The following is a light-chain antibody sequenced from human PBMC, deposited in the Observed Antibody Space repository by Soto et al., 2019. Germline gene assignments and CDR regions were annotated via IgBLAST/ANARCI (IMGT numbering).Light chain of an antibody. CDR1: QSINRS. Sequence: DTQMTQSPLTLSAAVGDRVTITCRASQSINRSLAWYQQTPGKAPQLLIYDASHLKSGVPSRFSGSGSGTDFTLTISSLLPEDLATYICQQCNGPWTFGQGTKVDI. CDR2: DAS. V-gene: IGKV1-5*01. J-gene: IGKJ1*01. CDR3: QQCNGPWT.